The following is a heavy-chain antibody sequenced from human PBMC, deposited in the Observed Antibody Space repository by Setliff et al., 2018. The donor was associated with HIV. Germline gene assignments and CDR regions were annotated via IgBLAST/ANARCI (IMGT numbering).Heavy chain of an antibody. CDR2: ISFAGHI. J-gene: IGHJ3*01. V-gene: IGHV4-61*01. CDR1: GASIRSDRMY. Sequence: SETLSLTCSVSGASIRSDRMYWSWIRRPPGQRLEWIGFISFAGHINYNPSLSSRVTVSRDTSRNQFSTTLTSVTAADTAVYYCARSFGWGAFNVWGQGTVVTV. CDR3: ARSFGWGAFNV. D-gene: IGHD6-19*01.